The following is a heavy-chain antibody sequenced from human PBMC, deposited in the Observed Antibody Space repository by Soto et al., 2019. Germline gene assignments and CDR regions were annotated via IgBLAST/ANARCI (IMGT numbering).Heavy chain of an antibody. CDR1: GYTFTSYA. CDR2: INAGNGNT. CDR3: ARSTFYCSGGSCYVGGAAFDI. V-gene: IGHV1-3*01. D-gene: IGHD2-15*01. J-gene: IGHJ3*02. Sequence: AASVKVSCKASGYTFTSYAMHWVRQAPGQRIEWMGWINAGNGNTKYSQKFRGRVTITRGTSASTAYMELSSLRSEDTAVYYCARSTFYCSGGSCYVGGAAFDIWGQGTMVTGSS.